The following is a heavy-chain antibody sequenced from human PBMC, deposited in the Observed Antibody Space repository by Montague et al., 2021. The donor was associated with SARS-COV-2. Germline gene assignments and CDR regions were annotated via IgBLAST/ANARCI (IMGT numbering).Heavy chain of an antibody. J-gene: IGHJ4*02. CDR3: ARAFIAAAGTTSFDY. Sequence: SETLSLTCTVSGGSISSSSYFWGWIRQPPGKGLEWIGSIYYSGSTYYNRSLKSRVTISVDTSKNQFSLKLSSVTAADTAVYYCARAFIAAAGTTSFDYWGQGTLVTVSS. CDR1: GGSISSSSYF. V-gene: IGHV4-39*01. CDR2: IYYSGST. D-gene: IGHD6-13*01.